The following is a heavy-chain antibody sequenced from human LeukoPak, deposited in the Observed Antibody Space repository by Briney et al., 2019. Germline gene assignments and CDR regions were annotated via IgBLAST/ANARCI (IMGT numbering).Heavy chain of an antibody. V-gene: IGHV1-69*04. CDR3: ARGPQYRSGLFDY. J-gene: IGHJ4*02. CDR2: IIPILGIA. D-gene: IGHD4-11*01. Sequence: GASVKVSCKASGGTFSSYAISWVRQAPGQGLEWMGRIIPILGIANYAQKFQGRVTITADKSTSTAYMELSSLRSEDTAVYYCARGPQYRSGLFDYWGQGTLVTVSS. CDR1: GGTFSSYA.